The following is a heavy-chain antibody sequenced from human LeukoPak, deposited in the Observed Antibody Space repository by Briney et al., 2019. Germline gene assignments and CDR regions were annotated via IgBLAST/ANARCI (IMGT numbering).Heavy chain of an antibody. CDR2: IYHSGST. Sequence: SETLSLTCTVSGGSISSSSYYWGWIRQPPGKGLEWIGSIYHSGSTYYNPSLKSRVTISVDTSKNQFSLKLSSVTAADTAVYYCARLGSSPAAGTIDYWGQGTLVTVSS. CDR1: GGSISSSSYY. V-gene: IGHV4-39*07. CDR3: ARLGSSPAAGTIDY. D-gene: IGHD6-13*01. J-gene: IGHJ4*02.